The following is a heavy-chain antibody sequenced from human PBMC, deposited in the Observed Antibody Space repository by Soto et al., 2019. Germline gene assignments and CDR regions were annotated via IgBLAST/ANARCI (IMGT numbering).Heavy chain of an antibody. V-gene: IGHV1-18*01. CDR1: GYTFTSYG. D-gene: IGHD4-17*01. Sequence: ASVKVSCKASGYTFTSYGISWVRQAPGQGLEFMGWINTYNGKTNYAQKFQGRVTMTAETSTSTAYMELSSLRSEDTAVYYCARDPYGANWFDPWGQGTLVTVSS. J-gene: IGHJ5*02. CDR2: INTYNGKT. CDR3: ARDPYGANWFDP.